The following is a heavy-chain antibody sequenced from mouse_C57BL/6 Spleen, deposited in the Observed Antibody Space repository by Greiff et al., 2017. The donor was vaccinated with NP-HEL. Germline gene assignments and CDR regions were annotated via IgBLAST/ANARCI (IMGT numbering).Heavy chain of an antibody. D-gene: IGHD2-5*01. J-gene: IGHJ2*01. V-gene: IGHV5-6*01. CDR2: ISSGGSYT. Sequence: EVQLQESGGDLVKPGGSLKLSCAASGFTFSSYGMSWVRQTPDKRLEWVATISSGGSYTYYPDSVKGRFTISRDNAKNTLYLQMSSLKSEDTAMYYCARQVPTIVTTGYYFDYWGQGTTLTVSS. CDR1: GFTFSSYG. CDR3: ARQVPTIVTTGYYFDY.